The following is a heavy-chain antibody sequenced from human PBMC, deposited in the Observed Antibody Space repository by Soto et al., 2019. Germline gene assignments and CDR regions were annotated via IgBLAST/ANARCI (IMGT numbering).Heavy chain of an antibody. CDR3: ARDGNSGSYTSPFDY. D-gene: IGHD1-26*01. CDR2: ISYDGSNK. CDR1: GFTFSSYA. Sequence: VGSLRLSCAASGFTFSSYAMHWVRQAPGKGLEWVAVISYDGSNKYYADSVKGRFTISRDNSKNTLYLQMNSLRAEDTAVYYCARDGNSGSYTSPFDYWGQGTLVTVSS. J-gene: IGHJ4*02. V-gene: IGHV3-30-3*01.